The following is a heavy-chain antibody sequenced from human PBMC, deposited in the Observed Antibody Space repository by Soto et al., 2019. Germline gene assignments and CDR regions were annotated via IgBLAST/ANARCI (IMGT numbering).Heavy chain of an antibody. J-gene: IGHJ6*02. Sequence: QVQLQESGPGLVKPSETLSLTCTVSGGSISSYYWSWIRQPPGKGLEWIGYGYYSGSTNYNPSRKSRATMSVDTSKNQVSLKLSAVTAADTAVYYCARDFPAISGGPYGMDVWGQGTTVTVSS. CDR2: GYYSGST. CDR1: GGSISSYY. V-gene: IGHV4-59*01. CDR3: ARDFPAISGGPYGMDV. D-gene: IGHD3-3*01.